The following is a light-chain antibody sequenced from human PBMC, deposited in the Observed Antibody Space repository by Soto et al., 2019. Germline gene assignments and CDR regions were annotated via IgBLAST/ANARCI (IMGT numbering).Light chain of an antibody. V-gene: IGLV2-18*01. CDR2: EVS. Sequence: QSALTQPPSVSGSPGQSVTISCTGTSTDFVSYNRVSWYQQPPGTAPKLMIYEVSKRPSGVPDRFSGSTSGNTASLTISGLQAEDETDYFCSLYSSNGSLIFGPGTKAPS. J-gene: IGLJ1*01. CDR3: SLYSSNGSLI. CDR1: STDFVSYNR.